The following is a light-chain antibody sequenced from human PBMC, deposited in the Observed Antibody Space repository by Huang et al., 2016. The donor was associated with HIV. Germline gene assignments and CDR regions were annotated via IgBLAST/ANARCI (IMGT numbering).Light chain of an antibody. V-gene: IGKV3-15*01. Sequence: EIVMTQSPATLSVSPGERATLSCRASQTISTNLAWYQQTPGQAPRLLIFGASTRATCIPARFSGSGSGTEFTLTISSLQSEDSAVYYCQHYNNWPPGKTFGGGTKVEIK. J-gene: IGKJ4*01. CDR2: GAS. CDR3: QHYNNWPPGKT. CDR1: QTISTN.